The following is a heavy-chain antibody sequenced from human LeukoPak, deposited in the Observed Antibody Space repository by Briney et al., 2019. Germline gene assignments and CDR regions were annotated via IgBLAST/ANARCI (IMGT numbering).Heavy chain of an antibody. Sequence: GGSLRLSCAASGFTFSSYAMAWVRQAPGKGLEWVSTITGNGGRTYYADSVKGRFTISRDNSKNTLYLQMNNLRAEDTAVFYCAKSLSSVRGSEGGDWGQGTLVTVSS. D-gene: IGHD3-10*01. V-gene: IGHV3-23*01. CDR1: GFTFSSYA. CDR2: ITGNGGRT. J-gene: IGHJ4*02. CDR3: AKSLSSVRGSEGGD.